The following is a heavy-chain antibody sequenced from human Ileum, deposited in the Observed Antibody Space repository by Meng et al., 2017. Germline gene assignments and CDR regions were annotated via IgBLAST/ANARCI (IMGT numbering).Heavy chain of an antibody. CDR2: ISYDGGNK. D-gene: IGHD6-13*01. V-gene: IGHV3-30*01. J-gene: IGHJ4*02. CDR1: GFTFSTYA. CDR3: ARGKSMAADTIGLDY. Sequence: GGSLRLSCGASGFTFSTYAMHWVRQAPGKGLEWVAVISYDGGNKYYADSVKGRVTVSRDNSKSTLYVQMNSLRVEDSAVYYCARGKSMAADTIGLDYWGQGTPVTVSS.